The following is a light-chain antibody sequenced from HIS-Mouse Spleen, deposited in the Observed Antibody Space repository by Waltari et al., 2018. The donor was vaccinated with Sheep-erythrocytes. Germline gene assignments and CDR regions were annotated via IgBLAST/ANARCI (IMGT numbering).Light chain of an antibody. V-gene: IGLV2-11*01. CDR2: DVS. Sequence: QSALTQPRSVSGSPGQSVPIPCTGPSSDVGGYNYVSWYQQHPGKAPKLMISDVSKRPSGVPDRFSGSKSGNTASMTISGLQAEDEADYYCCSYAGSYNHVFATGTKVTVL. CDR3: CSYAGSYNHV. CDR1: SSDVGGYNY. J-gene: IGLJ1*01.